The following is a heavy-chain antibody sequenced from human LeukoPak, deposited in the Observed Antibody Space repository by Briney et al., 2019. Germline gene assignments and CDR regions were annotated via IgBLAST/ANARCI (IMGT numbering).Heavy chain of an antibody. J-gene: IGHJ4*02. Sequence: ASAKVSCKASGYTFTSYDINWVRQATGQGLEWMGWMNPNSGNTGYAQKFQGRVTMTRNTSISTAYMELSSLRSEDTAVYYCARGRDIVVVPAATTDYWGQGTLVTVSS. D-gene: IGHD2-2*01. V-gene: IGHV1-8*01. CDR2: MNPNSGNT. CDR3: ARGRDIVVVPAATTDY. CDR1: GYTFTSYD.